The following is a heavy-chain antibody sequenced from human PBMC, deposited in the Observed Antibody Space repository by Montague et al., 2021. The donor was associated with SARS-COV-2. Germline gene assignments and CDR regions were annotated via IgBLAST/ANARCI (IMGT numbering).Heavy chain of an antibody. CDR2: IYNSGRT. D-gene: IGHD3-16*01. Sequence: SETLSLTCTVSGGSIRSSSYYWGWVRQPPGKGLEWIGSIYNSGRTYYSSLPKSRVSIFVDSSKNHSALQLSFVAAADTAVYYCARPDTVRLQGGMDVWGHGTTVIVSS. J-gene: IGHJ6*02. CDR1: GGSIRSSSYY. V-gene: IGHV4-39*01. CDR3: ARPDTVRLQGGMDV.